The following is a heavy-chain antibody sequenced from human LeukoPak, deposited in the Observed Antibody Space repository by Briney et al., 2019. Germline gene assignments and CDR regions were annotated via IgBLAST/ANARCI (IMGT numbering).Heavy chain of an antibody. D-gene: IGHD3-22*01. V-gene: IGHV1-24*01. Sequence: ASVKVSCKVSGYTLTELSMHWVRQAPGKGLEWMGGFDPDDGETIYAQKFQGRVTMTEDTSTDTDYMELSSLRSEDTAVYYCATSLVHYYDSSGPDYWGQGTLATVSS. CDR2: FDPDDGET. CDR3: ATSLVHYYDSSGPDY. J-gene: IGHJ4*02. CDR1: GYTLTELS.